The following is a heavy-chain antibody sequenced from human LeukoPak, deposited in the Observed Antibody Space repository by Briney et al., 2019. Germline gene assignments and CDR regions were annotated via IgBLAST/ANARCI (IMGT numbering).Heavy chain of an antibody. CDR3: ARDCSSTSCYFYYYGMDV. V-gene: IGHV4-34*01. CDR1: GGSFSGYY. Sequence: SETLSLTCAVYGGSFSGYYWSWIRQPPGKGLEWIGEINHSGSTNYNPSLKSRVTISVDTSKNQFSLKLSSVTAADTAVYYCARDCSSTSCYFYYYGMDVWDKGTTVTVSS. J-gene: IGHJ6*04. D-gene: IGHD2-2*01. CDR2: INHSGST.